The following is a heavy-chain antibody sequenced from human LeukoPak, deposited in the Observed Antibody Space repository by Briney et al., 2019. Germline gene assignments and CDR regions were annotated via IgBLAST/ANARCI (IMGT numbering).Heavy chain of an antibody. CDR2: IYPGDSDT. Sequence: GESLKISCKGSGYSFTSYWIGWVRQMPGKGLEWMGIIYPGDSDTRYSPSFQGQVTISADKSISTAYLRWSSLKASDTAMYYCARLIAARPDYYYYYGMDVWGQGTTVTVSS. CDR1: GYSFTSYW. V-gene: IGHV5-51*01. D-gene: IGHD6-6*01. CDR3: ARLIAARPDYYYYYGMDV. J-gene: IGHJ6*02.